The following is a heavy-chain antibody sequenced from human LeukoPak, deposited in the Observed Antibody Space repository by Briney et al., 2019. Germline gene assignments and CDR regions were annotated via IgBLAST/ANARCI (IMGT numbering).Heavy chain of an antibody. Sequence: ASETLSLTCAVSGYSISSGYYGGWIRQPPGQGVEWIGSIYHIGSTYYTPSLKSPVTISVDTSKNQFSLKLSSVTAADTAVYYCARYPEAFDIWGQGTMVTVSS. J-gene: IGHJ3*02. CDR1: GYSISSGYY. CDR2: IYHIGST. CDR3: ARYPEAFDI. V-gene: IGHV4-38-2*01.